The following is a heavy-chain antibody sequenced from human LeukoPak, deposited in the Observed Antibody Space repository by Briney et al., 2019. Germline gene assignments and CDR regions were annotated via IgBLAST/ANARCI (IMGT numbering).Heavy chain of an antibody. CDR1: GFTFSSYW. D-gene: IGHD5-18*01. J-gene: IGHJ4*02. Sequence: PGGSLRLSCAASGFTFSSYWMHWVRQAPGKGLVWVSRINSDGSSTSYADSVKGRFTISRDNAKNTLYLQMNSLRAEDTAVYYCASQYVDTAMASFDYWGQGTLVTVSS. V-gene: IGHV3-74*01. CDR3: ASQYVDTAMASFDY. CDR2: INSDGSST.